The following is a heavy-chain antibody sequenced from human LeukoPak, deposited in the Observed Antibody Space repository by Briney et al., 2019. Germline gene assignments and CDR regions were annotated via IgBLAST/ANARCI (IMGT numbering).Heavy chain of an antibody. CDR2: IKQDGSEK. CDR1: GFTFSSYW. D-gene: IGHD3-16*02. Sequence: GGSLRLSCAASGFTFSSYWMSWVRQAPGKGLEWVANIKQDGSEKYYVDSVKGRFTISRDNAKNSLYLQMNSLRAEDTAVYYCARDYSDYVWGSHRFGYWGQGALVTVSS. CDR3: ARDYSDYVWGSHRFGY. J-gene: IGHJ4*02. V-gene: IGHV3-7*01.